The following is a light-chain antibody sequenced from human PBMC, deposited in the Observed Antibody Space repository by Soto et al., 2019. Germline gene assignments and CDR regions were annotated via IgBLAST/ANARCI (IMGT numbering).Light chain of an antibody. CDR1: NIGSKA. CDR2: DDS. J-gene: IGLJ1*01. V-gene: IGLV3-21*02. Sequence: SYELTQPHSVSVATAQMAMLTCGGNNIGSKAVHWYQQKPGQAPVLVVYDDSDRPSGIPERFSGSNSGNTATLTISRVEAGDEADYYCQVWDSSSDHPYVFGTGTKVTVL. CDR3: QVWDSSSDHPYV.